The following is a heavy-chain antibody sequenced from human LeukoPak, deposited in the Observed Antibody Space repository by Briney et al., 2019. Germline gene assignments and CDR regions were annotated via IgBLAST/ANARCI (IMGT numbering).Heavy chain of an antibody. CDR3: ARANYGDYPIDY. Sequence: SETLSLTCAVYGGSFSGYYWSWIRQPPGKGLEWIGEINHSGSTNYNPSLKSRVTISVDTSKNQFSLKLSSVTAADTAVYYCARANYGDYPIDYWGHGTLVTVSS. D-gene: IGHD4-17*01. CDR1: GGSFSGYY. J-gene: IGHJ4*01. CDR2: INHSGST. V-gene: IGHV4-34*01.